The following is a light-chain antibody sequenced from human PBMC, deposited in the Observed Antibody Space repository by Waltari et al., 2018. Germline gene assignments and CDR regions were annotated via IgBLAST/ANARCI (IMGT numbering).Light chain of an antibody. CDR2: RND. J-gene: IGLJ2*01. Sequence: QSMLTQPPSASGPHRQRATTPCTGTYPHVRNTDVNRYQQAHGTAPKHPIYRNDQRPSGVPDRFSGSKSGSSASLAISGLRSEDEGDYYCASWDDSLNGHWAFGGGTKLTVL. V-gene: IGLV1-44*01. CDR1: YPHVRNTD. CDR3: ASWDDSLNGHWA.